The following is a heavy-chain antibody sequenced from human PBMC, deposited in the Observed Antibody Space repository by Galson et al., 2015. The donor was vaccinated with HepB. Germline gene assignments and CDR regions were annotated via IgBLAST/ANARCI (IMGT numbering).Heavy chain of an antibody. D-gene: IGHD3-10*01. CDR2: ISSSSSYI. V-gene: IGHV3-21*01. CDR1: GFTFSSYS. CDR3: ARNPGEYYYGMDV. J-gene: IGHJ6*02. Sequence: SLRLSCAASGFTFSSYSMNWVRQAPGKGLEWVSSISSSSSYIYYADSVKGRFTISRDNAKNSLYLQMNSLRAEDTAVYYCARNPGEYYYGMDVWGQGTTVTVSS.